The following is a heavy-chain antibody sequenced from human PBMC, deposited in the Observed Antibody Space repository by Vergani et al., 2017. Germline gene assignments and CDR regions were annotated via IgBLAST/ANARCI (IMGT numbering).Heavy chain of an antibody. CDR2: IGTAGDP. CDR1: GFTFSSYD. V-gene: IGHV3-13*05. J-gene: IGHJ2*01. Sequence: EVQLVESGGGLVQPGGSLRLSCAASGFTFSSYDMHWVRPATGKGLEWVSAIGTAGDPYYPGSVKGRFTISRENAKNSLYLQMNSLRAGDTAVYYCARGNTLGYCSGGSCYSDWYFDLWGRGTLVTVSS. CDR3: ARGNTLGYCSGGSCYSDWYFDL. D-gene: IGHD2-15*01.